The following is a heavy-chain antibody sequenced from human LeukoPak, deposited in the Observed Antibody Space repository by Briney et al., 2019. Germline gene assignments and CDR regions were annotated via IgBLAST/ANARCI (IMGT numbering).Heavy chain of an antibody. D-gene: IGHD4-17*01. J-gene: IGHJ4*02. CDR2: IGLSDFNI. CDR1: GFNFSNYE. CDR3: ARDLDDYGDYRPGYFDS. Sequence: GGSLTLSCAASGFNFSNYEMNWVRQAPGKGLEWVSYIGLSDFNIDYADSVKGRFTISRDNTKNSLYLQMSSLRVEDTAVYYCARDLDDYGDYRPGYFDSWGQGTLVTVSS. V-gene: IGHV3-48*03.